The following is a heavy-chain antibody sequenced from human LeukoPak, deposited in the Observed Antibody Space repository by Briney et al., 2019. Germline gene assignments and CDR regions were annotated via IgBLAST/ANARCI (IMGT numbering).Heavy chain of an antibody. CDR1: GFTFSSYS. CDR3: ANTYSYGNNYFDY. D-gene: IGHD5-18*01. CDR2: ISSSSSTI. J-gene: IGHJ4*02. Sequence: GGSLRLSYAASGFTFSSYSMNWVRQAPGKGLEWVSYISSSSSTIYYADSVKGRFTISRDNAKNTLYLQMNSLRAEDTAVYYCANTYSYGNNYFDYWGQGTLVTVSS. V-gene: IGHV3-48*01.